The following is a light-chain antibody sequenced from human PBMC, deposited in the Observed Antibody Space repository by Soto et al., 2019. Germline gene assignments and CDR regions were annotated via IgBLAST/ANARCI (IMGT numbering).Light chain of an antibody. CDR1: QSVNSSY. CDR3: QQYNYWRT. Sequence: EIVLTQSPGTLSLSPGERATLSCRASQSVNSSYFAWYQQKPGQAPRLLIYGASTRATGIPARFSGSGSGTEFTLTISSLQSEDFAVYYCQQYNYWRTFGQGTKVDIK. J-gene: IGKJ1*01. CDR2: GAS. V-gene: IGKV3-15*01.